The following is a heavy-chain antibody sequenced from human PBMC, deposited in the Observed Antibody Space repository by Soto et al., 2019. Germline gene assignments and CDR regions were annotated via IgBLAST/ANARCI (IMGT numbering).Heavy chain of an antibody. CDR3: ARGLTRLDY. CDR1: GYSFTHFE. J-gene: IGHJ4*02. CDR2: INTGNGDT. V-gene: IGHV1-3*04. D-gene: IGHD7-27*01. Sequence: QVQLVQSGPEVKQPGASVRISCQASGYSFTHFEMHWVRQAPGQRLEWMGWINTGNGDTKYSQKFQGRVTFTRDTSACTAYLGLDGLTSDDTSFYFCARGLTRLDYWGQGTLVTVSS.